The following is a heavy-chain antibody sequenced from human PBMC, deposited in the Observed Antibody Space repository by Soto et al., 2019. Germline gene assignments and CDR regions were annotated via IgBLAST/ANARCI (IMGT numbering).Heavy chain of an antibody. Sequence: GGSLRLSCAASGFTFSSYEMNWVRQAPGKGLEWVAYISSSGSTIYYADSVKGRFTISRDNAKNSLYLQMNSLRAEDTAVYYCARDRQSYYDSSGYDAFDIWGQGTMVTVSS. CDR3: ARDRQSYYDSSGYDAFDI. CDR1: GFTFSSYE. J-gene: IGHJ3*02. V-gene: IGHV3-48*03. CDR2: ISSSGSTI. D-gene: IGHD3-22*01.